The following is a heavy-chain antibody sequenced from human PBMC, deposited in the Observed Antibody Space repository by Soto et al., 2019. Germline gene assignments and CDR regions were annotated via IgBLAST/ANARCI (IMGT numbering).Heavy chain of an antibody. V-gene: IGHV4-4*02. CDR2: IYHSGST. D-gene: IGHD3-10*01. CDR1: GGSINSRYW. Sequence: QVQLQESGPGLVKPSGTLSLTCAVSGGSINSRYWWSWGRQSPGKGLEWIGEIYHSGSTNYNPSLNSRVTISVDKSKNQFSLNLSSVTAADTAVYYCARDQNGSGNYYTRYFDYWGQGTLVTVSS. CDR3: ARDQNGSGNYYTRYFDY. J-gene: IGHJ4*02.